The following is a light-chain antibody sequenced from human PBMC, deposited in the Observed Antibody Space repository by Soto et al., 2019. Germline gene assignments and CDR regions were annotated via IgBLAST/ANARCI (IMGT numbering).Light chain of an antibody. V-gene: IGLV1-47*02. CDR2: SNN. Sequence: QAVVTQPPSASGTPGQRVTISCSGSSSNIGSNYVYWYQQLPGTAPKLLIYSNNLRPSGVPDRFSASKSGTSASLAISGLRSEDEADYYCAAWDDSLRGSIFGTGTKLTVL. CDR3: AAWDDSLRGSI. J-gene: IGLJ1*01. CDR1: SSNIGSNY.